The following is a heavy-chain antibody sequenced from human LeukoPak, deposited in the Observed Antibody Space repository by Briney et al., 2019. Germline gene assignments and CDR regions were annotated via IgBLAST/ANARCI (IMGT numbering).Heavy chain of an antibody. V-gene: IGHV4-38-2*02. Sequence: SETLSLTCTVSGYSISSGYYWGWIRQPPGKGLEWIGSIYHSGSTYYNPSLKSRVTISVDTSKNQFSLKLSSVTAADTAVYYCASHDYGGPPDYWGQGTLVTVSS. CDR1: GYSISSGYY. CDR2: IYHSGST. CDR3: ASHDYGGPPDY. D-gene: IGHD4-23*01. J-gene: IGHJ4*02.